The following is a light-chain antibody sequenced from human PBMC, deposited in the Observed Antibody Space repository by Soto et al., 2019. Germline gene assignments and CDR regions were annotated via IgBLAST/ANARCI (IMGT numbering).Light chain of an antibody. V-gene: IGLV3-21*02. CDR1: TIGSKS. Sequence: SSELTQPPSVSVAPGQTARITCGGNTIGSKSLHWYQQKPGQAPVLVVYDDSDRPSGIPERFSGSNSVNTATLTISRVEAGDEADYYCQVWDSSSDHRVFGGGTKLTVL. CDR3: QVWDSSSDHRV. J-gene: IGLJ2*01. CDR2: DDS.